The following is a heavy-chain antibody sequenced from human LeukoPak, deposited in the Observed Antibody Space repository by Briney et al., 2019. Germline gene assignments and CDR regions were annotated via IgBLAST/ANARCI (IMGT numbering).Heavy chain of an antibody. CDR1: GDSISGSIW. J-gene: IGHJ3*02. CDR2: IYHSGST. CDR3: ARKGLSSPPGPQPDTRRTTFDI. D-gene: IGHD1-1*01. V-gene: IGHV4-4*02. Sequence: PSETLSLTCTVSGDSISGSIWWSWVRQPPGKGLGWIGEIYHSGSTNYNPSLKSRVSISVDKSKNQFSLKLSSVTAADTAVYYCARKGLSSPPGPQPDTRRTTFDIWGQGTMVTVSS.